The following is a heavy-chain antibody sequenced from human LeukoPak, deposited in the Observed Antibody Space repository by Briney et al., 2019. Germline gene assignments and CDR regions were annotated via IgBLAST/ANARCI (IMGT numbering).Heavy chain of an antibody. CDR3: AGVYVWGSYRPYYFDY. Sequence: PGGSLRLSCAASGFTFNTYGMNWVRQAPGKGLEWVSYISSTSSTKYYADSVRGRFTISRDNAKNSLFLQMTSLRAEDTAVYYCAGVYVWGSYRPYYFDYWGQGTLVTVSS. D-gene: IGHD3-16*02. CDR2: ISSTSSTK. V-gene: IGHV3-48*01. J-gene: IGHJ4*02. CDR1: GFTFNTYG.